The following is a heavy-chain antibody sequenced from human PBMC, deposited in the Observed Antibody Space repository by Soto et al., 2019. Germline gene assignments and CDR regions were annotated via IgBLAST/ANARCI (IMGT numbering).Heavy chain of an antibody. J-gene: IGHJ4*02. V-gene: IGHV4-39*01. CDR2: IYYSGST. CDR3: ARHEAPSGWYFDS. CDR1: GGCIRSSSYY. Sequence: QLQLQESGPGLVKPSETRSLTCTVAGGCIRSSSYYWGWIRQPPGKGLEWIGSIYYSGSTYYNPSLKSRVTISVDTSKNQFSLKLSSVTAADTAVYYCARHEAPSGWYFDSWGQGTLVTVSS. D-gene: IGHD6-19*01.